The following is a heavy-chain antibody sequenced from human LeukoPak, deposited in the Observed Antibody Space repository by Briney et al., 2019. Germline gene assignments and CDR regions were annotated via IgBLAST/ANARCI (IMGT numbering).Heavy chain of an antibody. CDR1: GFTFSTYA. CDR2: ISGSGDNGDNT. V-gene: IGHV3-23*01. J-gene: IGHJ4*02. D-gene: IGHD6-13*01. CDR3: AKSGSTSWYLDY. Sequence: GGSLRLSCAASGFTFSTYAMSWVRQAPGKGLEWVSAISGSGDNGDNTYYADSVKGQFTISRDNSKNTLYLQMNSLSAEDAAIYYCAKSGSTSWYLDYWGQGTLVTVSS.